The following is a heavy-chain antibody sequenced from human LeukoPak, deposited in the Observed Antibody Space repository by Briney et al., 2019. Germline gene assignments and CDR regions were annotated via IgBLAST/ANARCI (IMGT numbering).Heavy chain of an antibody. CDR3: ASTPRWEPYYFDY. D-gene: IGHD1-26*01. CDR2: IYHSGST. CDR1: GYSISSGYY. V-gene: IGHV4-38-2*02. J-gene: IGHJ4*02. Sequence: PSETLSLTCTVSGYSISSGYYWGWIRQPPGKGLEWIGSIYHSGSTYYNPSLKSRVTISVDTSKNQFSLKLSSVTAADTAVYYCASTPRWEPYYFDYWGQGALVTVSS.